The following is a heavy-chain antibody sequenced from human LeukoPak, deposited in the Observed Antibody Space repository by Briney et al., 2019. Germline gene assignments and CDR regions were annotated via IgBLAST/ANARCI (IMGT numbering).Heavy chain of an antibody. CDR3: ARAGIAAAGTSSWFDP. D-gene: IGHD6-13*01. V-gene: IGHV1-69*13. CDR2: IIPIFGTA. J-gene: IGHJ5*02. CDR1: GGTFSSYA. Sequence: SVKVSCKASGGTFSSYAISWVRQAPGQGLEWMGGIIPIFGTANYAQKFQGRVTITADESTSTAYMELSSLRSEDTAVYYCARAGIAAAGTSSWFDPWGQGTLVTVSS.